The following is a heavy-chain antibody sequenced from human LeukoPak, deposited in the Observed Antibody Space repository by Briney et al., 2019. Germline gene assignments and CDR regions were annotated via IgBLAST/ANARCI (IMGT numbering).Heavy chain of an antibody. D-gene: IGHD3-22*01. V-gene: IGHV1-2*02. CDR1: GYTFTGYH. J-gene: IGHJ3*01. CDR2: IHPNSGAT. Sequence: ASVKVSCKTSGYTFTGYHMHWVRQAPGQGLEWMGWIHPNSGATNYAQKFQGRVTMTRGTPISTASMELSSLKPDDTAVYYCARDRYYDSSGYPTVWGQGTMVTVSS. CDR3: ARDRYYDSSGYPTV.